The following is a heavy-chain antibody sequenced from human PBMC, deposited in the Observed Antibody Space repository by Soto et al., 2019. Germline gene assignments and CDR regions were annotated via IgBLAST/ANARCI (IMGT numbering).Heavy chain of an antibody. D-gene: IGHD2-15*01. CDR1: GFSLKCPAVG. V-gene: IGHV2-5*01. CDR2: IYWNDDN. CDR3: AHGGGSVSAS. Sequence: QITLKESGPTLVKPTETLTLTCTFSGFSLKCPAVGVNWIRQPPGKALEWLALIYWNDDNHYSPSLRSTLTIGKETSKNQVFLTMTKMDPVDTATYYCAHGGGSVSASWCQGTEVTLYS. J-gene: IGHJ5*02.